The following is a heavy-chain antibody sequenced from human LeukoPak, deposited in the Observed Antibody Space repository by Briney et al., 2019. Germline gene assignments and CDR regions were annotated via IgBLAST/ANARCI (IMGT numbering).Heavy chain of an antibody. D-gene: IGHD5-18*01. V-gene: IGHV3-30*03. J-gene: IGHJ4*02. Sequence: GGSLRLSCEVSEFTFSNYVMHWVRQAPGKGLEWMALISKDGTNKKYAESMKGRFTISRDNAKNSLYLQMNSLRAEDTAVYYCARGRSYGPVDYWGQGTLVTVSS. CDR2: ISKDGTNK. CDR3: ARGRSYGPVDY. CDR1: EFTFSNYV.